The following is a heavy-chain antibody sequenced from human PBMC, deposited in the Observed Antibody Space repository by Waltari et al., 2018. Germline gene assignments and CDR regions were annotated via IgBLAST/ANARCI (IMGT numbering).Heavy chain of an antibody. V-gene: IGHV3-48*04. D-gene: IGHD1-7*01. J-gene: IGHJ1*01. Sequence: EVQLVESGGGLVQPGGSLRLSCAASGFTFSSYSMNWVRQAPGKGLEWVSYISSSSSTIYYADSVKGRFTISRDNAKNSLYLQMNSLRAEDTAVYYCASGIAELFVYFQHWGQGTLVTVSS. CDR1: GFTFSSYS. CDR2: ISSSSSTI. CDR3: ASGIAELFVYFQH.